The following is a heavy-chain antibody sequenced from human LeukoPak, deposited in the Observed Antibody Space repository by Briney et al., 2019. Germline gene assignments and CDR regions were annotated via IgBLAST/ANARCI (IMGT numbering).Heavy chain of an antibody. CDR3: ARVMSSSWYGDY. D-gene: IGHD6-13*01. V-gene: IGHV3-30*03. J-gene: IGHJ4*02. CDR2: ISYDGSNK. Sequence: GRSLRLSCAASGFTFSSYGMHWVRQAPGKGLEWVAVISYDGSNKYYADSVKGRFTISRDNSKNTLYLQMNSLRAEDTAVYYCARVMSSSWYGDYWGQGTLVTVSS. CDR1: GFTFSSYG.